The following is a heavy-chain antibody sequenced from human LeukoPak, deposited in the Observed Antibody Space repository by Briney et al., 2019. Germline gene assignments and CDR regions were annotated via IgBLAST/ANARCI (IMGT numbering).Heavy chain of an antibody. J-gene: IGHJ4*02. Sequence: SETLSLTCAVSGGSISSSNWWSWVRQPPGKGLEWIGEIYHSGSTNYNPSLKSRVTISVDKSKNQFSLKLSSVTAADTAVYYCAKDYSDSSGYFRVPHVFDFWGQGTLVTVSS. V-gene: IGHV4-4*02. CDR2: IYHSGST. D-gene: IGHD3-22*01. CDR3: AKDYSDSSGYFRVPHVFDF. CDR1: GGSISSSNW.